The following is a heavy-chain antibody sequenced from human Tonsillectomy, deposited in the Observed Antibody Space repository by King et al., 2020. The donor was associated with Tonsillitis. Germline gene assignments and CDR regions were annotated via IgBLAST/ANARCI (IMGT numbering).Heavy chain of an antibody. CDR3: SRDREYYDILTGYYRPGGGHFDY. V-gene: IGHV1-69*01. D-gene: IGHD3-9*01. Sequence: QVQLVESGAEVKKPGSSVKVSCKASGGTFSSYAISWVRQAPGQGLEWMGGSIPIFGTANYAQKFQGRVTFTADESTSTAYMGLSCLGSEDTAVYYWSRDREYYDILTGYYRPGGGHFDYWGQGTLVTVSS. J-gene: IGHJ4*02. CDR1: GGTFSSYA. CDR2: SIPIFGTA.